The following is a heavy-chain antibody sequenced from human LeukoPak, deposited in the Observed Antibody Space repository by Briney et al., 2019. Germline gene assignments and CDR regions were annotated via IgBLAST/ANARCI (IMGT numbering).Heavy chain of an antibody. D-gene: IGHD5/OR15-5a*01. J-gene: IGHJ6*03. V-gene: IGHV1-69*05. CDR3: ARAYSPVSPSYYYYYMDV. Sequence: ASVKVSCKASGGTFSSYAISWVRQAPGQGLEWMGRIIPIFGTANYAQKFQGRVTITTDESTSTAYMELSSLRSEDTAVYYCARAYSPVSPSYYYYYMDVWGKGTTVTVSS. CDR1: GGTFSSYA. CDR2: IIPIFGTA.